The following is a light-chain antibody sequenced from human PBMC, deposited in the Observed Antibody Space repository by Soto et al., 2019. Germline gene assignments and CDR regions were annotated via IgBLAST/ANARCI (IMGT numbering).Light chain of an antibody. CDR3: LQDYNYPYT. J-gene: IGKJ2*01. CDR1: QGIRND. Sequence: AIPMTQSPSSLSASVGDRVTITCRASQGIRNDLGGYQQKPGKAPKFLIYGASSLQSGVPSRFSGSGSGTDFTLTINSLQPEDFATYYCLQDYNYPYTFGQGTKLEIK. V-gene: IGKV1-6*01. CDR2: GAS.